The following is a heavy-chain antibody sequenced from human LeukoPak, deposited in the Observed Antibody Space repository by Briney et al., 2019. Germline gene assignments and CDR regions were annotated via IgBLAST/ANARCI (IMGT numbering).Heavy chain of an antibody. CDR1: GGSISSYY. Sequence: PETLSLTCTVSGGSISSYYWSWIRQPPGKGLEWIGRIYTSGSTNYNPSLKSRVTMSVDTSKNQFSLKLSSVTAADTAVYYCARAPVAGSSWYSYYFDYWGQGTLVTVSS. D-gene: IGHD6-13*01. CDR3: ARAPVAGSSWYSYYFDY. V-gene: IGHV4-4*07. J-gene: IGHJ4*02. CDR2: IYTSGST.